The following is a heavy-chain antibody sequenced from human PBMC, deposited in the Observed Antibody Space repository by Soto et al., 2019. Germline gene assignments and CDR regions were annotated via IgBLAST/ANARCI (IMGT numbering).Heavy chain of an antibody. CDR2: INPRGAIT. CDR3: AREPEACSSTNCHFDY. CDR1: GYTFISNY. D-gene: IGHD2-2*01. Sequence: QVQLVQSGAEVTKPGDSVKISCKASGYTFISNYLYWVRQAPGQGLEWLGIINPRGAITSYAQKFQRRVTMTSYTYTSTVYMDLSSLTSDDTAVYYCAREPEACSSTNCHFDYCGQGALVTVSS. J-gene: IGHJ4*02. V-gene: IGHV1-46*01.